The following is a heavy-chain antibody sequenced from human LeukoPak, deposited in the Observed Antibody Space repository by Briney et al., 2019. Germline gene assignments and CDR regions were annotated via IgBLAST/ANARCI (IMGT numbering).Heavy chain of an antibody. CDR2: ISGSSSYT. Sequence: GGSLRLSCAASGFSFSDYYMTWIRQAPGKGLEWVSYISGSSSYTNYAYSVKGRFSISRDNAKKSLYLQMNSLRAEDTAVYYCARRGGIHLEYFDYWGQGTLVTVSS. CDR3: ARRGGIHLEYFDY. D-gene: IGHD3-3*01. CDR1: GFSFSDYY. J-gene: IGHJ4*02. V-gene: IGHV3-11*06.